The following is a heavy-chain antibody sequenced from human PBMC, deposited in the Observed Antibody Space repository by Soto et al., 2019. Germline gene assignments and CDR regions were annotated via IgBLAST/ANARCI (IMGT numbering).Heavy chain of an antibody. Sequence: SETLSFTFTVSGGSFSRYHWSWIRQPAGKGLEWVGRFYPSGNSDYNPSLRSRVTMSVDTSKNQFSLKLRSVTAADTAGYFCSRGGWVTCTYHPQDDWGHGPLFTVAS. CDR3: SRGGWVTCTYHPQDD. V-gene: IGHV4-4*07. J-gene: IGHJ4*01. CDR2: FYPSGNS. D-gene: IGHD2-8*01. CDR1: GGSFSRYH.